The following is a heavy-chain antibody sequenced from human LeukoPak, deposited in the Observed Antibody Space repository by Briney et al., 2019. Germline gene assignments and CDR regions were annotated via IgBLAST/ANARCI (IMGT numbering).Heavy chain of an antibody. CDR1: GGSISSYY. Sequence: PSGTLSLTCTVSGGSISSYYWSWIRQPPGKGLEWIGYIYYSGSTNYNPSLKSRVTISVDTSKNQFSLKLSSVTAADTAVYYCARSRKTSVDYWGQGTLVTVSS. V-gene: IGHV4-59*01. CDR2: IYYSGST. CDR3: ARSRKTSVDY. D-gene: IGHD1-1*01. J-gene: IGHJ4*02.